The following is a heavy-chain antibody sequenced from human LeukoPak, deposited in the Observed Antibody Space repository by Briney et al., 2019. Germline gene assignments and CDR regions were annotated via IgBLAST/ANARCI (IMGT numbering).Heavy chain of an antibody. J-gene: IGHJ5*02. CDR1: GGSFSGYY. D-gene: IGHD2-8*01. Sequence: SETLSLTCAVYGGSFSGYYWSWIRQPPGKGLEWLGEINHSGSTNYNPSLKSRVTIPVDTSKNQFSLKLSSVSAADTAVYYCARGGDCTNGVCYKNWFDPWGQGTLVTVSS. CDR2: INHSGST. CDR3: ARGGDCTNGVCYKNWFDP. V-gene: IGHV4-34*01.